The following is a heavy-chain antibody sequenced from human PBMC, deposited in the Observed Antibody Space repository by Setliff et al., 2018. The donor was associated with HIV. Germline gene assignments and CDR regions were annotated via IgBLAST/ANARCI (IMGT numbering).Heavy chain of an antibody. V-gene: IGHV1-2*02. J-gene: IGHJ4*02. CDR1: GYTFTGYY. CDR3: ARAPGPPWIQLWLTYFDY. D-gene: IGHD5-18*01. CDR2: INPNSGDT. Sequence: GASVKVSCKASGYTFTGYYIHWVRQAPGQGLEWMGWINPNSGDTNYVQRFRGRVTMTRDMSISTAYMELSRLRSDDTAVFYCARAPGPPWIQLWLTYFDYWGRGTLVTVSS.